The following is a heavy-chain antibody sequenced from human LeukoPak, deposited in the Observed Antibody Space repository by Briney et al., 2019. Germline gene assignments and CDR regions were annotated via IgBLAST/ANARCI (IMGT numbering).Heavy chain of an antibody. CDR3: VRDNFLDIVVVPAAVDC. V-gene: IGHV3-30*03. J-gene: IGHJ4*02. Sequence: GGSLRLSCAASGFTFSSYSMNWVRQAPGKGLEWVAVISYDGSNKYYADSVKGRFTISRDNSKNTLYLQMNSLRAEDTAVYYCVRDNFLDIVVVPAAVDCWGQGTLVTVSS. CDR1: GFTFSSYS. D-gene: IGHD2-2*01. CDR2: ISYDGSNK.